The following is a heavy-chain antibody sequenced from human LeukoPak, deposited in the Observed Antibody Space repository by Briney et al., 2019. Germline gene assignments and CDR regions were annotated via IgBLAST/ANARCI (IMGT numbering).Heavy chain of an antibody. CDR2: ISYDGSNK. CDR1: GFTFSSYA. V-gene: IGHV3-30-3*01. CDR3: ARDYLGHCSGGSCYYYYGMDV. Sequence: GGSLRLSCAASGFTFSSYAMHWVRQAPGKGLEWVAVISYDGSNKYYADSVKGRFTISRDNSKNTLYLQMNSLRAEDTAVYYCARDYLGHCSGGSCYYYYGMDVWGQGTTVTVSS. J-gene: IGHJ6*02. D-gene: IGHD2-15*01.